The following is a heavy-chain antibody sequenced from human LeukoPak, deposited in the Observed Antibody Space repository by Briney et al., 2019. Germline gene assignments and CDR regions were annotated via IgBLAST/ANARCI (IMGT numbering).Heavy chain of an antibody. V-gene: IGHV5-51*01. Sequence: GELLKISCKGSGYSFTSYWIGWVRPMPGKGLGWMGIIYHGDSDTKYSPSFQGQVTISADKSISTAYLQWSSLKASDTAIYYCARHIGIHGSGILGFDPWGQGTLVTVSS. D-gene: IGHD3-10*01. CDR1: GYSFTSYW. CDR2: IYHGDSDT. J-gene: IGHJ5*02. CDR3: ARHIGIHGSGILGFDP.